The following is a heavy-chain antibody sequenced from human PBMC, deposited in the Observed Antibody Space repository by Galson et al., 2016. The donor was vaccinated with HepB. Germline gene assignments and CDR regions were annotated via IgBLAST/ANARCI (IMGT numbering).Heavy chain of an antibody. CDR1: GFTFSRYW. Sequence: SLRLSCAASGFTFSRYWMNWVRQAPGKGLEWVANIQHDGTKQYYVDSVKGRFAISRDNAKNSLYLQMNSLRAEDTAVYYCARDKYYSSGSYPFDPWGQGLRVTVSS. D-gene: IGHD3-10*01. V-gene: IGHV3-7*03. CDR3: ARDKYYSSGSYPFDP. J-gene: IGHJ5*02. CDR2: IQHDGTKQ.